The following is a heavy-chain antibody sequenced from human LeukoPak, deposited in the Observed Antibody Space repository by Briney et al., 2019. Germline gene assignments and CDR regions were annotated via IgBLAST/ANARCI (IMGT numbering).Heavy chain of an antibody. CDR1: GFPFSSYA. J-gene: IGHJ6*02. D-gene: IGHD2-15*01. Sequence: GGSLRLSCSASGFPFSSYAMHWVRQAPGKGLEYVSAISDSGGSTYYADSVKGRFTISRDNSKNTLYLQMSSLRAEDSAVYFCVRGYSFGPYGMDVWGQGTTVTVSS. CDR3: VRGYSFGPYGMDV. V-gene: IGHV3-64D*09. CDR2: ISDSGGST.